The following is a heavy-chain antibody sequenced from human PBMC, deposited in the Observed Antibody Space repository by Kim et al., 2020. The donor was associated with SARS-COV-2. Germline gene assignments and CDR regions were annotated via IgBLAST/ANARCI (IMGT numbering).Heavy chain of an antibody. CDR2: VNEDGSVK. J-gene: IGHJ4*02. V-gene: IGHV3-7*05. Sequence: GGSLRLSCADPGLRPSKYWMSWVRQAPGKGLEWVASVNEDGSVKLYVDSVKGRFTISRDNAKASLFLQMNSLRADDTAVYYCATWNNWGQGTLVTVSS. D-gene: IGHD1-1*01. CDR3: ATWNN. CDR1: GLRPSKYW.